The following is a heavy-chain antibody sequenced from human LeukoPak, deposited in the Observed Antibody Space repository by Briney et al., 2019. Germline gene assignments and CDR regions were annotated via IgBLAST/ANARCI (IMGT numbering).Heavy chain of an antibody. V-gene: IGHV3-23*01. CDR2: IRDSGSST. Sequence: TGGSLRLSCAASGFTFSSYAMSWVRQAPGKGLEWVSAIRDSGSSTHYADSVKGRFTTSRDNSKNTLYLQMNSLRAEDTAVYYCARPANYYDSSGLDIWGQGTMVTVSS. J-gene: IGHJ3*02. D-gene: IGHD3-22*01. CDR3: ARPANYYDSSGLDI. CDR1: GFTFSSYA.